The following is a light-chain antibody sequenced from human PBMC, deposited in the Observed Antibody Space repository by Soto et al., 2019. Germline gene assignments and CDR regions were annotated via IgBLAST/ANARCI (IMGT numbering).Light chain of an antibody. CDR3: MQGTHQRYT. J-gene: IGKJ2*01. Sequence: DVVMTQSPLSLHVTLGQPASISCRSSQSIGYSDGNTYLNWFQRRPGQSPRRLIYKVSNRNSRVPERFHGRVSGTDVALKISRVGAEDMWVYYCMQGTHQRYTVGQGPKLEIK. V-gene: IGKV2-30*01. CDR1: QSIGYSDGNTY. CDR2: KVS.